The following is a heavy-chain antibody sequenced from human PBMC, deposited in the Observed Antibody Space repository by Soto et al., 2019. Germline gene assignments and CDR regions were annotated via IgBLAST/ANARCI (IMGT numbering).Heavy chain of an antibody. J-gene: IGHJ1*01. Sequence: SETLSLTCSVSGCSVSSDDWNWIRQPPGKGLEWIGYVYYSGSTNYNPSLNSRVTISKDTSRNQFFLKLMSVTAADTAVYYCARSPNYYAEYFQEWGQGTLVTVSS. CDR1: GCSVSSDD. CDR2: VYYSGST. CDR3: ARSPNYYAEYFQE. V-gene: IGHV4-59*02. D-gene: IGHD1-26*01.